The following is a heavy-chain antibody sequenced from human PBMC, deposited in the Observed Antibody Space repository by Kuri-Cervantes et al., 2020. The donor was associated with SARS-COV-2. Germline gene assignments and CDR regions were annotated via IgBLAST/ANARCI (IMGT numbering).Heavy chain of an antibody. Sequence: SVKVSCKASGCTFSSYAISWVRQAPGQGLEWMGGINPIFGTENYAQKFQGRVTITTDESTSTAYMELSSLRSEDTAVYDCATDRVQVFWSGYYTGIFHYWGQETLVTVSS. CDR3: ATDRVQVFWSGYYTGIFHY. CDR1: GCTFSSYA. D-gene: IGHD3-3*01. CDR2: INPIFGTE. V-gene: IGHV1-69*05. J-gene: IGHJ4*02.